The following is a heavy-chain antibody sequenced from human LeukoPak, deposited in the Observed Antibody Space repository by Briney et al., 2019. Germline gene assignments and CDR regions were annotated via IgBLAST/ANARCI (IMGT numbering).Heavy chain of an antibody. J-gene: IGHJ4*02. CDR2: ISGSGGST. CDR3: AKRLRFLDLIDY. Sequence: GGSLRLSCAASGFTFSSYAMSWVRQAPGKGLEWVSAISGSGGSTYYADSVKGLFTISRDNSKNTLYLQMNSLRAEDTAVYYCAKRLRFLDLIDYWGQGTLVTVSS. V-gene: IGHV3-23*01. CDR1: GFTFSSYA. D-gene: IGHD3-3*01.